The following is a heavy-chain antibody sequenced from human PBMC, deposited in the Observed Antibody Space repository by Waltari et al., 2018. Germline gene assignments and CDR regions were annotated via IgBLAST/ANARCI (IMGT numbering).Heavy chain of an antibody. V-gene: IGHV4-4*07. CDR3: ARDLGWNSPGAFDI. CDR1: GGSLSSYY. Sequence: QVQLQESGPGLVKPSETLSLTCTVSGGSLSSYYWSWIRQPAGKGLEWIGRIYTSGSTNYNPSLKSRVTMSVDTSKNQFSLKLSSVTAADTAVYYCARDLGWNSPGAFDIWGQGTMVTVSS. J-gene: IGHJ3*02. CDR2: IYTSGST. D-gene: IGHD1-7*01.